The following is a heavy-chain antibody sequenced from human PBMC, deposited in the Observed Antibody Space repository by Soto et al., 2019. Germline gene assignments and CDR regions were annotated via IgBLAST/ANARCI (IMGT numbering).Heavy chain of an antibody. Sequence: PGGSLRLSCAASGFTFSNYWMHWVRQAPGKGLVWVSRINSDGSTTSHADSVKGRFTISRDNAKNTLYLQMNSLKTEDTAVYYYTTPTLLMYYYYGMDVWGQGTTVTVSS. CDR3: TTPTLLMYYYYGMDV. J-gene: IGHJ6*02. CDR1: GFTFSNYW. D-gene: IGHD3-10*01. V-gene: IGHV3-74*01. CDR2: INSDGSTT.